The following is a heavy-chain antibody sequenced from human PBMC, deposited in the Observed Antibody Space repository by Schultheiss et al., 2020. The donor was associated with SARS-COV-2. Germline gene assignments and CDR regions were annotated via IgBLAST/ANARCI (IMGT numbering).Heavy chain of an antibody. Sequence: ASVKVSCKASGYTFTSYGISWVRQAPGQGLEWMGWISAYNGNTNYAQKLQGRVTMTTDTSTSTAYMELRSLRSDDTAVYYCASPKTRNYYDSSNNYGMDVWGQGTTVTVSS. D-gene: IGHD3-22*01. V-gene: IGHV1-18*01. J-gene: IGHJ6*02. CDR3: ASPKTRNYYDSSNNYGMDV. CDR1: GYTFTSYG. CDR2: ISAYNGNT.